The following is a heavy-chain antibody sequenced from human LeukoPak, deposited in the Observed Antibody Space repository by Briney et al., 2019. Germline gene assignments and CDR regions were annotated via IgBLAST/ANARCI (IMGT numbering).Heavy chain of an antibody. Sequence: PSETLSLTCAVSGGSISSGGYSWSWIRQPPGKGLEWIGYIYHSGSTYYNPSLKSRVTISVDRSKNQFSLKLSSVTAADTAVYYCARGGVTTWLDPWGQGTLVTVSS. J-gene: IGHJ5*02. CDR2: IYHSGST. CDR3: ARGGVTTWLDP. V-gene: IGHV4-30-2*01. D-gene: IGHD4-17*01. CDR1: GGSISSGGYS.